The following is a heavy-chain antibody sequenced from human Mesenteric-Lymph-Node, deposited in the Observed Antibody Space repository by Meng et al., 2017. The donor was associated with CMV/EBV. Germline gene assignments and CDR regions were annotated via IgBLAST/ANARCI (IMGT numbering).Heavy chain of an antibody. CDR3: ARGPGRGDY. CDR1: GFTFSSYS. CDR2: ISSSGSYI. V-gene: IGHV3-21*01. D-gene: IGHD3-10*01. Sequence: GESLKISCAASGFTFSSYSMNWVRQAPGKGLEWVSSISSSGSYIFYADSVKGRFTISRDNAKNSLYLQMNSLRAEDTAVYYCARGPGRGDYWGQGTLVTVSS. J-gene: IGHJ4*02.